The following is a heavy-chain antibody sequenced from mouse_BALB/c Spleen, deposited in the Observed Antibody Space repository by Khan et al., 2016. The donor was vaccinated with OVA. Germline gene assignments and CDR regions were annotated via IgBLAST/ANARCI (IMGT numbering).Heavy chain of an antibody. Sequence: EVELVESGGDLVKPGGSLKLSCAASGFTFSNYAMSWVRQTPEKRLEWVASISSGGTTYFPDSVKGRFTISRDNGRNILYLQMSSLRSEDTAMYYCARGYWFTYWGQGTLVTVSA. V-gene: IGHV5-6-5*01. CDR2: ISSGGTT. J-gene: IGHJ3*01. CDR3: ARGYWFTY. CDR1: GFTFSNYA.